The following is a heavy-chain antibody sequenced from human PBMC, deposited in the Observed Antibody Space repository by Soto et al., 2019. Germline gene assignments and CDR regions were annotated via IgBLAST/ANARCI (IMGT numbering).Heavy chain of an antibody. Sequence: VQLVESGGGVVQPGRSLRLSCAASGFTFSSYGMHWVRQAPGKGLEWVAVISYDGSNKYYADSVKGRFTISRDNSKNTLYLQMNSLRAEDTAVYYCAKDPAYSSGWYPDYWGQGTLVTVSS. V-gene: IGHV3-30*18. CDR1: GFTFSSYG. J-gene: IGHJ4*02. CDR2: ISYDGSNK. CDR3: AKDPAYSSGWYPDY. D-gene: IGHD6-19*01.